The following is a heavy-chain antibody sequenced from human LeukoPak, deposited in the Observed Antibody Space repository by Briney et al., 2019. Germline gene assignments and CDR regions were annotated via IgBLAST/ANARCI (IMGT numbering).Heavy chain of an antibody. CDR3: ARGDQDFDY. V-gene: IGHV6-1*01. CDR2: TYYKSKWYN. CDR1: GDSVSSHSAA. D-gene: IGHD2-21*02. Sequence: SQTLSLTCAISGDSVSSHSAAWNWIRQSPSIGLEWLGRTYYKSKWYNNYAVSVKSRITINPDTSKNQFSLQLNSVTPEDTAVYYCARGDQDFDYWGQGTLVTVSS. J-gene: IGHJ4*02.